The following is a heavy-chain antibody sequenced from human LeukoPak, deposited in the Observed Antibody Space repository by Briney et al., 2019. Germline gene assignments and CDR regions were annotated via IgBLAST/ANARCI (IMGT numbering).Heavy chain of an antibody. V-gene: IGHV4-59*10. CDR2: IYTNGST. J-gene: IGHJ3*02. CDR3: ARVPLGDAFDI. Sequence: PSETLSLTCAVYGGSFSGYYWSWIRQPAGKGLEWIGRIYTNGSTNYNPSLKSRVTISVDTSKNQFSLKLSSVTAADTAVYYCARVPLGDAFDIWGQGTMVTVSS. D-gene: IGHD2-2*01. CDR1: GGSFSGYY.